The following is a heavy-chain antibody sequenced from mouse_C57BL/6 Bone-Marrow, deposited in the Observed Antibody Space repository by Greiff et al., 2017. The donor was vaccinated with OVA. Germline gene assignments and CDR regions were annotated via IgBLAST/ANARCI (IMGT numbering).Heavy chain of an antibody. CDR3: TKRQLRLFAY. J-gene: IGHJ3*01. D-gene: IGHD3-2*02. CDR1: GYTFTSYW. V-gene: IGHV1-5*01. Sequence: VQLQQSGTVLARPGASVKMSCKTSGYTFTSYWMHWVKQRPGQGLEWIGAIYPGNSDTSYNQQFKGKANMTAVTSAIPAYMELSSLTNEDSAVYYCTKRQLRLFAYWGQGTLVTVSA. CDR2: IYPGNSDT.